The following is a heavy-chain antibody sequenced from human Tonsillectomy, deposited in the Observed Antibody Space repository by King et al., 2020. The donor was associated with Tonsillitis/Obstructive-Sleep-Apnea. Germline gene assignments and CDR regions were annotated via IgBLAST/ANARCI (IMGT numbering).Heavy chain of an antibody. CDR1: GYTFTSYG. J-gene: IGHJ4*02. CDR2: ISAYNGNT. V-gene: IGHV1-18*01. Sequence: QLVQSGAEVKKPGASVKVYCKASGYTFTSYGISWVRQAPGQGLEWMGWISAYNGNTNYAQKLQGRVTMTTDTSTSTAYMELRSLRSDDTAVYYCARDSPPPEYYDFWSGYHRYYFDYWGQGTLVTVSS. D-gene: IGHD3-3*01. CDR3: ARDSPPPEYYDFWSGYHRYYFDY.